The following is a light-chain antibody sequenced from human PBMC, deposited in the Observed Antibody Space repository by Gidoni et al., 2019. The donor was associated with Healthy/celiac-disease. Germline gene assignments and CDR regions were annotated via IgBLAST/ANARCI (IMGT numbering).Light chain of an antibody. V-gene: IGKV3-20*01. CDR2: GAS. CDR3: QQYGSSPLT. Sequence: IVWTQSPGTLALSQGERATLSCSASQSVSSSYLAWYQQKPGQAPRLLLYGASRRATGIPDRCSGSGSGTDLTLTISRLEPEDFAVYYCQQYGSSPLTFGGGTKVEIK. CDR1: QSVSSSY. J-gene: IGKJ4*01.